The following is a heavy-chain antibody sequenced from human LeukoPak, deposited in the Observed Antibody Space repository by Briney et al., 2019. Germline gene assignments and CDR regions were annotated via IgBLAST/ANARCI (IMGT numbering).Heavy chain of an antibody. Sequence: PGGSLRLSCAASGFTFSSYAMSWVRQAPGKGLEWVSAISGSGGSTYYADSVKGRFTISRDNSKNTLYLQMNSLRAEDTAAYYCAKERLLWFGELSNNDYWGQGTLVTVSS. D-gene: IGHD3-10*01. J-gene: IGHJ4*02. V-gene: IGHV3-23*01. CDR1: GFTFSSYA. CDR2: ISGSGGST. CDR3: AKERLLWFGELSNNDY.